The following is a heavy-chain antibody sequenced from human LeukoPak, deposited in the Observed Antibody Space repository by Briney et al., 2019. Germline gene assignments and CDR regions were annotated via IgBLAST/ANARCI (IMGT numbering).Heavy chain of an antibody. V-gene: IGHV1-2*06. D-gene: IGHD3-22*01. J-gene: IGHJ3*02. Sequence: ASVKVSCKASGYTFTGYYIHWVRQAPGQGLEWMGRINPNNGGTNYAQKFQGRVTMTRDMSMSTAYMELSRLRSDDTAVYYCAGEDSSSGYRPFDIWGQGTMVTVPS. CDR3: AGEDSSSGYRPFDI. CDR2: INPNNGGT. CDR1: GYTFTGYY.